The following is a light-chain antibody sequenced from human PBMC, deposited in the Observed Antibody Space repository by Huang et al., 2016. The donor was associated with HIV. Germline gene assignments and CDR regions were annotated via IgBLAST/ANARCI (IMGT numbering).Light chain of an antibody. Sequence: IQMTQSPSSVSASVGDRVTIACLASLNSSSWLAWYQQKPGKAPKLLISATSSLQNGVPSRFSGSGSGTDFTLTISSLQPEEFATYFCQHGNTFLTLTFGGGTKVEIK. CDR3: QHGNTFLTLT. CDR1: LNSSSW. J-gene: IGKJ4*01. V-gene: IGKV1D-12*01. CDR2: ATS.